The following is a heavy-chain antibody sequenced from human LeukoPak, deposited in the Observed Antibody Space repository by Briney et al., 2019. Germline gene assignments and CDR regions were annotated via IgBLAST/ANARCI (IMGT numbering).Heavy chain of an antibody. D-gene: IGHD2-15*01. J-gene: IGHJ6*02. CDR3: ARRYCSGGSCYTRYYGMDV. Sequence: PGGSLRLSCAASGFTFSTCAMSWVRQAPGKGLEWVSSISGSGVSTYYADSVKGRFTISRDNSKNTLYLQMNSLRVEDTAAYYCARRYCSGGSCYTRYYGMDVWGQGSTVTVSS. CDR2: ISGSGVST. V-gene: IGHV3-23*01. CDR1: GFTFSTCA.